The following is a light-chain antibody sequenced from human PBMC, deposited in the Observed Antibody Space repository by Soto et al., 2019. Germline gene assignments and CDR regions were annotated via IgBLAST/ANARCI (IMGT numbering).Light chain of an antibody. J-gene: IGKJ3*01. V-gene: IGKV3-20*01. CDR1: QSVSSDF. CDR2: DAS. Sequence: EIVLTQSPGTLSLSPGERATLSCRASQSVSSDFLAWYQQKPGQAPRLLIYDASTRATDIPDRFSGSGSGPDFTLTISRLEPEDFALYYCQQYGDSPFTFGPGTKVDIK. CDR3: QQYGDSPFT.